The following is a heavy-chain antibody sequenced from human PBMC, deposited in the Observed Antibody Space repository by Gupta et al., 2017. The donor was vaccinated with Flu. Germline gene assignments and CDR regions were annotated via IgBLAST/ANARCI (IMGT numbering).Heavy chain of an antibody. Sequence: QVQLQQWGAGLLKPSETLSLTCAVYGGSFSGYYWSWIRQPPGKGLEWIGEINHSGSTNYNPSLKSRVTISVDTSKNQFSLKLSSVTAADTAVYYCAILREGGWFDPWGQGTLVTVSS. CDR1: GGSFSGYY. CDR3: AILREGGWFDP. V-gene: IGHV4-34*01. J-gene: IGHJ5*02. CDR2: INHSGST. D-gene: IGHD4-17*01.